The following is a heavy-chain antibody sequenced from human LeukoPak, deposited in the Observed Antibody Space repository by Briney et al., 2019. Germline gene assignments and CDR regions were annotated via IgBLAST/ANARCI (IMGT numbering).Heavy chain of an antibody. CDR1: GGSISSYY. J-gene: IGHJ2*01. V-gene: IGHV4-59*01. Sequence: PSETLSLTCTVPGGSISSYYWSWIRQPPGKGLEWIGYIYYSGSTNYNPSLKSRVTISVDTSKNQFSLKLSSVTAADTAVYYCARGYFDLWGRGTLVTVSS. CDR3: ARGYFDL. CDR2: IYYSGST.